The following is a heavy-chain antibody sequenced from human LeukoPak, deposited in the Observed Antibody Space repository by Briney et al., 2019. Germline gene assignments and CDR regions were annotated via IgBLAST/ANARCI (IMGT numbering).Heavy chain of an antibody. J-gene: IGHJ5*02. CDR2: IIPIFGTA. D-gene: IGHD3-3*01. Sequence: SVKVSCKASGGTFSSYAISWVRQAPGQGLEWIGGIIPIFGTANYAQKFQGRVTITADESTSTAYMELSSLRSEDTAVYYCARVLHHDFWSGYGPYNWFDPWGQGTLATVSS. CDR1: GGTFSSYA. V-gene: IGHV1-69*13. CDR3: ARVLHHDFWSGYGPYNWFDP.